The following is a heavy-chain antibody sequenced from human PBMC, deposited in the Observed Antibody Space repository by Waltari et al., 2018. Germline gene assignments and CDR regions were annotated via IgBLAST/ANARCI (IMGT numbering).Heavy chain of an antibody. D-gene: IGHD1-26*01. J-gene: IGHJ4*02. CDR2: ISSSSSYI. V-gene: IGHV3-21*01. Sequence: VQLVQSGAEVKKPGSSVKVSCKASGFTFSSYSMNWVRQAPGKGLEWVSSISSSSSYIYYADSGKGRFTISRDNAKNSLYLQMNSLRAEDTAVYYCARDRWDGYIDYWGQGTLVTVSS. CDR3: ARDRWDGYIDY. CDR1: GFTFSSYS.